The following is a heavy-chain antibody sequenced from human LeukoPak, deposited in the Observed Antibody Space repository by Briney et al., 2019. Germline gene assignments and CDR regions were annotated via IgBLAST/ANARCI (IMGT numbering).Heavy chain of an antibody. CDR2: MNPNSGNT. CDR3: ARGILEIQLWRSYWYFDL. J-gene: IGHJ2*01. D-gene: IGHD5-18*01. V-gene: IGHV1-8*01. Sequence: ASVKVSCKASGYTFTSYDINWVRQATGQGLEWMGWMNPNSGNTGYAQKLQGRVTMTRNTSISTAYMELSSLRSEDTAVYYCARGILEIQLWRSYWYFDLWGRGTLVTVSS. CDR1: GYTFTSYD.